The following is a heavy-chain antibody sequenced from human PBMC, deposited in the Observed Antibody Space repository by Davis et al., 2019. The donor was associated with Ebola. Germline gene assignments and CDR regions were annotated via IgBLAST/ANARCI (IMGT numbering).Heavy chain of an antibody. CDR3: AKGNRVTYQYDSSDDY. D-gene: IGHD3-22*01. CDR1: GFTFNSYG. Sequence: GGSLRLSCGTSGFTFNSYGMNWVRQAPGKGLEWVSYISGSGGNTYYADSVKGRFTISRGNSKSTLYLQMNSLRADDTAVYYCAKGNRVTYQYDSSDDYWGQGTLVTVSS. CDR2: ISGSGGNT. V-gene: IGHV3-23*01. J-gene: IGHJ4*02.